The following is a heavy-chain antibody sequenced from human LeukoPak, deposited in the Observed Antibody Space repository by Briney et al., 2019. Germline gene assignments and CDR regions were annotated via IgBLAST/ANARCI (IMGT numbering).Heavy chain of an antibody. D-gene: IGHD3-22*01. CDR2: IYTSGST. CDR3: ASTTYYYDSSGYYFLDY. Sequence: SETLSLICTLSGDSIRSYYWSWIRQPAGKGLEWIGRIYTSGSTNYNPSLQNRVTMSVDTSKNQFSLKLSSVTAADTAVYYCASTTYYYDSSGYYFLDYWGQGTLVTVSS. V-gene: IGHV4-4*07. J-gene: IGHJ4*02. CDR1: GDSIRSYY.